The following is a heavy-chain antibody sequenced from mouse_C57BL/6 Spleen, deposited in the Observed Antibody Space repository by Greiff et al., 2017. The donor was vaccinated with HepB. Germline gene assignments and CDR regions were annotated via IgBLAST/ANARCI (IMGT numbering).Heavy chain of an antibody. CDR3: ARRYYYGSSYSYAMDY. V-gene: IGHV1-18*01. Sequence: VQLQQSGPELVKPGASVKIPCKASGYTFTDYNMDWVKQSHGKSLEWIGDINPNNGGTIYNQKFKGKATLTVDKSSSTAYMELRSLTSEDTAVYYCARRYYYGSSYSYAMDYWGQGTSVTVSS. D-gene: IGHD1-1*01. J-gene: IGHJ4*01. CDR2: INPNNGGT. CDR1: GYTFTDYN.